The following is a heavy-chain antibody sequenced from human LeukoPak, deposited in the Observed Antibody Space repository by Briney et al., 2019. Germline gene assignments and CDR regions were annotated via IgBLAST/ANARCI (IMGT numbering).Heavy chain of an antibody. D-gene: IGHD3-22*01. CDR1: GGSFSGYY. J-gene: IGHJ4*02. Sequence: KPSETLSLTCAVYGGSFSGYYWSWIRQPPGKGLEWIGEINHSGSTNYNPSLKSRVTISVDTPKNQFSLKLSSVTAADTAVYYCARVRYYDSSGSRGFFDYWGQGTLVTVSS. CDR2: INHSGST. V-gene: IGHV4-34*01. CDR3: ARVRYYDSSGSRGFFDY.